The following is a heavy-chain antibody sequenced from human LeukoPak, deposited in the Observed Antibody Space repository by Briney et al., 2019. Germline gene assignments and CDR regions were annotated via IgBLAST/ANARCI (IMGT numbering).Heavy chain of an antibody. V-gene: IGHV3-53*01. Sequence: PGGSLRLSCAASGFTFSSYWMNWARQAPGKGLEWVSVIYSGGSTYYADSVKGRFTISRDNSKNTLYLQMNSLRAEDTAVYYCARDRYCTNGVCYTDAFDIWGQGTMVTVSS. D-gene: IGHD2-8*01. J-gene: IGHJ3*02. CDR1: GFTFSSYW. CDR2: IYSGGST. CDR3: ARDRYCTNGVCYTDAFDI.